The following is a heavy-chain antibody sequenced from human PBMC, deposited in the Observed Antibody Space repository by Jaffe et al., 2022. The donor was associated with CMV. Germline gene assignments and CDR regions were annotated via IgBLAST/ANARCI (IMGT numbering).Heavy chain of an antibody. D-gene: IGHD1-26*01. J-gene: IGHJ4*02. CDR3: ARGQVGVRGDLDY. Sequence: EVQLVQSGAEVKKPGESLRISCKGSGYRFTSYWITWVRQMPGKGLEWMGRIDPSDSYTNYIPSLQGRVTISADKSISTAYLQWSSLKASDTAMYYCARGQVGVRGDLDYWGQGTLVTVSS. V-gene: IGHV5-10-1*03. CDR2: IDPSDSYT. CDR1: GYRFTSYW.